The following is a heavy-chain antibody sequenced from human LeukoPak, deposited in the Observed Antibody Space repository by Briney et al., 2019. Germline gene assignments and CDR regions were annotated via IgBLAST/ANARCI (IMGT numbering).Heavy chain of an antibody. V-gene: IGHV3-23*01. J-gene: IGHJ5*02. Sequence: GGSLRLSCAAPGFTFSSYAMSWVRQAPGKGLEWVSAISGSGGSTYYADSVKGRFTISRDNSKDTLYLQLNSLRVEDTAVYYCAKKGSSSSSEGFWFDPWGQGTLVTVSS. CDR1: GFTFSSYA. CDR3: AKKGSSSSSEGFWFDP. D-gene: IGHD6-6*01. CDR2: ISGSGGST.